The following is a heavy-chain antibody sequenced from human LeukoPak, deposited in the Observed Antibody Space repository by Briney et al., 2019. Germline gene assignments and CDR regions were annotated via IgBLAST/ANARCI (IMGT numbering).Heavy chain of an antibody. Sequence: SGRSLRLSCVASGFVFSSHGMSWVRQAPGKGLEWVANIKQDGSEKYYVDSVKGRFTISRDNAKNSLYLQMNSLRAEDTAVYYCARDGYYYDSSGYYSQIWFDYWGQGTLVTVSS. J-gene: IGHJ4*02. V-gene: IGHV3-7*03. D-gene: IGHD3-22*01. CDR1: GFVFSSHG. CDR3: ARDGYYYDSSGYYSQIWFDY. CDR2: IKQDGSEK.